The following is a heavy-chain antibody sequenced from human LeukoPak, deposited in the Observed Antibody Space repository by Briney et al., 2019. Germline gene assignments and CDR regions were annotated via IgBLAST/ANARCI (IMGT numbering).Heavy chain of an antibody. CDR1: GFTLSSYS. CDR2: ISSSSSYI. CDR3: ARAAGEMATIRY. Sequence: VGSLRLSSAATGFTLSSYSMNWVRPDPGKGLDCFSSISSSSSYIYYADSVKGRFTISRDNAKNSLYLQMNSLRAEDTAVYYCARAAGEMATIRYWGQGTLVTVSS. D-gene: IGHD5-24*01. J-gene: IGHJ4*02. V-gene: IGHV3-21*01.